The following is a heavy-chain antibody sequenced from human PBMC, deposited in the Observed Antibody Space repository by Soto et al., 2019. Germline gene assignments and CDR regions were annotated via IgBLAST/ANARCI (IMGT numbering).Heavy chain of an antibody. CDR3: AREDGDTSGCQGY. V-gene: IGHV1-2*02. CDR1: GYTFTGYY. CDR2: INANSGDT. D-gene: IGHD3-22*01. Sequence: ASVKVSCKASGYTFTGYYMHWVRQAPGQGLEWMGWINANSGDTNYAQKFQGRVTMTRDTSISTAYMELSRLRFDDTAVHYCAREDGDTSGCQGYWGQGTLVTVSS. J-gene: IGHJ4*02.